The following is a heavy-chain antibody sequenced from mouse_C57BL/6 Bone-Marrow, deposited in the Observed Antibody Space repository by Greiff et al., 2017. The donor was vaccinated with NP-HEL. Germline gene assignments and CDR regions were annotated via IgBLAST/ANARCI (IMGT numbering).Heavy chain of an antibody. Sequence: QVQLQQSGAELVRPGTSVKLSCKASGYTFTSYWMHWVKQRPGQGLEWIGVIDPSDSYTNYNQKFKGKATLTVDTSSSTAYMQLSSLTSEDSAVYYCARGREQLAYWGQGTLVTVSA. J-gene: IGHJ3*01. CDR2: IDPSDSYT. V-gene: IGHV1-59*01. D-gene: IGHD3-1*01. CDR3: ARGREQLAY. CDR1: GYTFTSYW.